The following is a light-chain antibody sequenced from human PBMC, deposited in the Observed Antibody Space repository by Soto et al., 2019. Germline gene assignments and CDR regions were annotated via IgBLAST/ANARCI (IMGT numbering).Light chain of an antibody. CDR3: QQSYSTPYT. CDR1: QSISSY. J-gene: IGKJ2*01. V-gene: IGKV1-39*01. Sequence: DIQMTQSPSSLSASVGDRVTITCRASQSISSYVNWYQQKPGKAPKLLIYAASSLQSGVPSRFSGSGSGTHITLTISSLQPEDFATYYCQQSYSTPYTCGRAIKPEIK. CDR2: AAS.